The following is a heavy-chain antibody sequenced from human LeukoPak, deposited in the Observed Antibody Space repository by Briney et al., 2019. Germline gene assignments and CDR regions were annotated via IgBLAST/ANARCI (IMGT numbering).Heavy chain of an antibody. V-gene: IGHV4-39*07. CDR3: ARRKRRGYFDWLLYLDYFDY. D-gene: IGHD3-9*01. Sequence: AETLSLTCTVSGGSININTYYWGWIRQPPGKGLEWIGEINHSGSTNYNPSLKSRVTISVDTSKNQFSLKLSSVTAADTAVYYCARRKRRGYFDWLLYLDYFDYWGQGTLVTVSS. J-gene: IGHJ4*02. CDR1: GGSININTYY. CDR2: INHSGST.